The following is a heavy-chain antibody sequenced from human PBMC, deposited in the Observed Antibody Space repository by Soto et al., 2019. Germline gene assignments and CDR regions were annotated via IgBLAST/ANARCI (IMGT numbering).Heavy chain of an antibody. V-gene: IGHV1-18*01. CDR3: ATCGPYSSSWLNWFDP. J-gene: IGHJ5*02. Sequence: ASVKVSCKASGYTFTSYGISWVRQAPGQGLEWMGWISAYSGNTNYAQKLQGRVTMTTDTSTSTAYMELRSLRSDDTAVYYCATCGPYSSSWLNWFDPWGQGTLVSVSS. CDR1: GYTFTSYG. CDR2: ISAYSGNT. D-gene: IGHD6-13*01.